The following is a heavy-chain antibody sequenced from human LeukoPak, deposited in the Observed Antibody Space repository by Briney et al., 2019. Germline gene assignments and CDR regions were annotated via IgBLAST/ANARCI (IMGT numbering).Heavy chain of an antibody. D-gene: IGHD5-18*01. J-gene: IGHJ4*02. CDR2: ISSSGSAI. CDR1: GFTLRNYE. CDR3: AKYNYDYGTFDY. Sequence: TGGAPRLSLVGPGFTLRNYEMKWVRQAPGEGLGLVSYISSSGSAIYYEDSVKGRFTTSRDDAKNSLYLQMNSLIADHTALYYCAKYNYDYGTFDYWGQGTLVTVSS. V-gene: IGHV3-48*03.